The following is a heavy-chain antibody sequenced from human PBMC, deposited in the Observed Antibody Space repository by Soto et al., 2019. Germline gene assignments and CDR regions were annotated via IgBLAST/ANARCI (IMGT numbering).Heavy chain of an antibody. Sequence: ASVKVSCKASGYTFFTYDISWVRQAPGQGPEWMGWISTYSGDTKYAQKFQGRVTMTTDTSTTTAYLELRSLRSDDTAVYYCARHHGPTTSENWFDPWGQGTLVTVSS. CDR3: ARHHGPTTSENWFDP. J-gene: IGHJ5*02. D-gene: IGHD5-12*01. CDR2: ISTYSGDT. V-gene: IGHV1-18*01. CDR1: GYTFFTYD.